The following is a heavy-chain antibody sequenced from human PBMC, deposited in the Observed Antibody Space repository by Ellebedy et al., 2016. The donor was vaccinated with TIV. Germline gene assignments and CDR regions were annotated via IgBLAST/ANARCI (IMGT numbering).Heavy chain of an antibody. CDR3: ARGTTGTTLDY. J-gene: IGHJ4*02. Sequence: AASVKVSCKASGYTFTGFYIHWMRQAPGQGLEWMGRINANGGDTKYAQRFQGRVTMTRDTSISTAVMELSSLRSDDTVVYYCARGTTGTTLDYWGQGTQVTVSS. CDR2: INANGGDT. D-gene: IGHD1-1*01. CDR1: GYTFTGFY. V-gene: IGHV1-2*05.